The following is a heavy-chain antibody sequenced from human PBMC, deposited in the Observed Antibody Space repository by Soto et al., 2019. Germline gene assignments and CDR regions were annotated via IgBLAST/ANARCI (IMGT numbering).Heavy chain of an antibody. CDR2: IRSKAYGETA. CDR1: GFTFSDYA. CDR3: TKYTYTSRYSYFGMDV. V-gene: IGHV3-49*03. Sequence: GGSLRLSCTGSGFTFSDYAISWSRQAPGKGLEWVGVIRSKAYGETADYAASVKGRFTTLRDDSKSIAYLQMNSLQSEDTGVYYCTKYTYTSRYSYFGMDVWGHGPRSPSP. J-gene: IGHJ6*02. D-gene: IGHD2-2*01.